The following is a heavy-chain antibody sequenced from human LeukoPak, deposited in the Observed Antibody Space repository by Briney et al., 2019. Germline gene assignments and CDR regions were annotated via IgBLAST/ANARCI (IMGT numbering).Heavy chain of an antibody. CDR3: ARIYSSSWFLNWFDP. D-gene: IGHD6-13*01. V-gene: IGHV4-34*01. J-gene: IGHJ5*02. CDR2: INHTGST. Sequence: SETLSLTCAVYGGSFSAYYWSWIRQPPGKGLEWIGEINHTGSTSYNPSLKSRVTISVDTSKNQFSLKLNSVTAADTAVYYCARIYSSSWFLNWFDPWGQGTLVTVSS. CDR1: GGSFSAYY.